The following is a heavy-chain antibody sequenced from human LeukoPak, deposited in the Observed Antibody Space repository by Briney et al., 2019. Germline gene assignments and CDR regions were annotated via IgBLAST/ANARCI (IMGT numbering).Heavy chain of an antibody. V-gene: IGHV3-33*01. D-gene: IGHD4-17*01. CDR3: ARDYTVTGPNWFDP. Sequence: GRSLRLSCAASGFTFSSYGMHWVRQAPGKGLEWVAVIWYDGSNKYYADPVKGRFTISRGNSKNTLYLQMNSLRAEDTAVYYCARDYTVTGPNWFDPWGQGTLVTVSS. CDR1: GFTFSSYG. J-gene: IGHJ5*02. CDR2: IWYDGSNK.